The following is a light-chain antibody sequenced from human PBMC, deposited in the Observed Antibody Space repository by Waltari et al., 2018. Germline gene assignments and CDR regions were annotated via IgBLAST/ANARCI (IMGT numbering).Light chain of an antibody. V-gene: IGKV1-39*01. J-gene: IGKJ2*01. CDR2: RTS. Sequence: DIKMTQSPSSLSASVGDTVTITCRASQSVSRYLNWYQQRPGGAPKLLIFRTSDLQGGVPSRFSGSGSGTEFTLTIDSLQPEDFATYYCQQSDGIPFTFGQGTKLEVK. CDR3: QQSDGIPFT. CDR1: QSVSRY.